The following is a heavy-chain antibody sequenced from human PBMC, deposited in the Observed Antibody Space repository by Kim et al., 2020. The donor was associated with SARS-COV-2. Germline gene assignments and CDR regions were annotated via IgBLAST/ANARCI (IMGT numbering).Heavy chain of an antibody. CDR3: ATDNDWNPDYFDH. V-gene: IGHV3-23*01. J-gene: IGHJ4*02. Sequence: ADTLKGRFTIHRDNSKHPLYLQMNRLRAEDAAVYYCATDNDWNPDYFDHWGQGTRVTVSS. D-gene: IGHD1-1*01.